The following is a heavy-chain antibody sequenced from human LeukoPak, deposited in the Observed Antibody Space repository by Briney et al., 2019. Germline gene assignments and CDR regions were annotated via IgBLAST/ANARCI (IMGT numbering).Heavy chain of an antibody. J-gene: IGHJ4*02. CDR3: ARARGSYSFDY. V-gene: IGHV3-11*01. CDR2: ISSSGGAI. Sequence: GGSLRLSCAASGFTFSDYYMSWIRQAPGKGLECVSYISSSGGAIYYADSVKGRFTISRDNSKNSLYLQMNSLRAEDTAVYYCARARGSYSFDYWGQGTLVTVSS. CDR1: GFTFSDYY. D-gene: IGHD1-26*01.